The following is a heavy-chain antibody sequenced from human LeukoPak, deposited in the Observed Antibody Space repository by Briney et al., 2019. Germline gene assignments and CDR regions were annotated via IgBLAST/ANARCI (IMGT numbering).Heavy chain of an antibody. D-gene: IGHD1-26*01. CDR3: ARPWEITMSERSYNWFDS. CDR1: GYTFTAYY. V-gene: IGHV1-2*02. J-gene: IGHJ5*01. Sequence: ASVKVSCKASGYTFTAYYIHWVRQAPGQGLEWMGRINPNSGGTNYAQKFQGRVTMTRDTSISTAYMELSRLRSDDTAVYYCARPWEITMSERSYNWFDSWGLGTLVTVSS. CDR2: INPNSGGT.